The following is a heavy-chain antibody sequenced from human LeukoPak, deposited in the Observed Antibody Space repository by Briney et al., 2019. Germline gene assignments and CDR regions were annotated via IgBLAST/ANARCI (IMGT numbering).Heavy chain of an antibody. V-gene: IGHV3-30*04. CDR3: ARGPLRAFAYYYGMDV. Sequence: GRSLRLSCAASGFTFSSYAMHWVRQAPGKGLEWVAVISYDGSNKYHADSVKGRFTISRDNSKNTLYLQMNSLRAEDTAVYYCARGPLRAFAYYYGMDVWGKGTTVTVSS. D-gene: IGHD3-16*01. J-gene: IGHJ6*04. CDR2: ISYDGSNK. CDR1: GFTFSSYA.